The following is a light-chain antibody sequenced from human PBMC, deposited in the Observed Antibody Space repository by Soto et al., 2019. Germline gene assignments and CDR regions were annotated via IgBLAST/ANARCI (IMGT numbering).Light chain of an antibody. V-gene: IGKV1-39*01. CDR1: QNISTY. CDR2: SAS. CDR3: QHSFSTPLT. J-gene: IGKJ1*01. Sequence: DIQMTQFPSSLSASVGDRVTITFRASQNISTYLNWYQQQSGKAPKLLIYSASTLQSGVPSRFSGSGSGTDFTLTISNLQPEDFATYHCQHSFSTPLTFGQGTKVDIK.